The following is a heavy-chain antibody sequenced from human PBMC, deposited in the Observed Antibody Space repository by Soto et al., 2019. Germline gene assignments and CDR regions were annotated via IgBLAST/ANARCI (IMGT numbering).Heavy chain of an antibody. CDR2: ISAYSGNT. J-gene: IGHJ6*01. CDR3: ARVAESRYSSSWYAIRGYYYYGMDV. CDR1: GYTFTSYG. V-gene: IGHV1-18*01. D-gene: IGHD6-13*01. Sequence: ASVKVSCKASGYTFTSYGISWVRQAPGQGLEWMGWISAYSGNTNYGQRLQGGVTMTTDTSTSTAYMELRSLRSDDTAVYYCARVAESRYSSSWYAIRGYYYYGMDVWGQGTTVTVCS.